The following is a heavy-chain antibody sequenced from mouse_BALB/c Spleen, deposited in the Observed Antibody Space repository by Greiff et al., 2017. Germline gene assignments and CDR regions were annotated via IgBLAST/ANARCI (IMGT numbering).Heavy chain of an antibody. CDR3: TRGAARAPSAY. D-gene: IGHD3-1*01. Sequence: LVKTGASVKISCKASGYSFTGYYMHWVKQSHGKSLEWIGYISCYNGATSYNQKFRGKATLTVDTSSSTAYMQLSSLTSEDSAVYYCTRGAARAPSAYWGQGTLVTVSA. V-gene: IGHV1S34*01. J-gene: IGHJ3*01. CDR2: ISCYNGAT. CDR1: GYSFTGYY.